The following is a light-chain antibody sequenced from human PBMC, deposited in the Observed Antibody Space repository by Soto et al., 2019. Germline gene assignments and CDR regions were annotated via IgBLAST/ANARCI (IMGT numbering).Light chain of an antibody. Sequence: QSALTQPASVSGSPGQSITISCTGTSSDVGGYNYVSWYQQHPGKAPKLMIYDVSNRPSGVSNRFSGSKSGNTAFLTISGLQAEDEADYYCSSYTSSSTLVVFGTGTKLTVL. CDR1: SSDVGGYNY. CDR3: SSYTSSSTLVV. J-gene: IGLJ1*01. V-gene: IGLV2-14*01. CDR2: DVS.